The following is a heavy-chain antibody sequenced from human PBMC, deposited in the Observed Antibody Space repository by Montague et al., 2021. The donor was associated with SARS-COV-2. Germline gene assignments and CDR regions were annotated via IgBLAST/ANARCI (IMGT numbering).Heavy chain of an antibody. J-gene: IGHJ6*03. CDR2: IYYSGST. CDR3: ARVGIVVVPDAIVTLSYYYYMDD. D-gene: IGHD2-2*02. Sequence: TLSLTCTVSGGSISSGGYYWSWIRQHPGKGLEWIGYIYYSGSTYYNPSLKSRVTISVDTSKNQFSLKLSSVTAADTAVYYCARVGIVVVPDAIVTLSYYYYMDDWGKGTTVTVSS. V-gene: IGHV4-31*03. CDR1: GGSISSGGYY.